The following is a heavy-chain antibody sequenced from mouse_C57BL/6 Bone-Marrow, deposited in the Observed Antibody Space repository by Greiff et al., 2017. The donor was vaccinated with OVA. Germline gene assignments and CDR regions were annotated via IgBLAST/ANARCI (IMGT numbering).Heavy chain of an antibody. J-gene: IGHJ3*01. D-gene: IGHD1-1*01. CDR1: GYTFTSYT. V-gene: IGHV1-4*01. CDR3: ARDKVYYYGSSPFAY. Sequence: QVHVKQSGAELARPGASVKMSCKASGYTFTSYTMHWVKQRPGQGLEWIGYINPSSGYTKYNQKFKDKATLTADKSSSTAYMQLSSLTSEDSAVYYCARDKVYYYGSSPFAYWGQGTLVTVSA. CDR2: INPSSGYT.